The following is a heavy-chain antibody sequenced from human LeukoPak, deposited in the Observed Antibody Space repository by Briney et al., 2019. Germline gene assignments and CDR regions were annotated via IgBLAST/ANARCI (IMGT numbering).Heavy chain of an antibody. Sequence: SETLSLTCAVSGGSIGINNWWSWVRQPPGKGLEWIGEIYYNGNTNYNPSLKSRVTISVDKSKNQFSVKLSSVTVADTAIYYCAKVRVTSFIAFDQWGQGTLVTVSS. V-gene: IGHV4-4*02. J-gene: IGHJ4*02. CDR3: AKVRVTSFIAFDQ. CDR1: GGSIGINNW. CDR2: IYYNGNT. D-gene: IGHD2-21*02.